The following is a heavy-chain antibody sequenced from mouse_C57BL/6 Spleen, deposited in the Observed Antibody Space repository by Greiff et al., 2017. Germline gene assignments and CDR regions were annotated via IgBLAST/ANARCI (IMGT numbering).Heavy chain of an antibody. CDR1: GYAFSSYW. CDR3: AREDYSNYEGFAY. CDR2: IYPGDGDT. D-gene: IGHD2-5*01. Sequence: QVHVKQSGAELVKPGASVKISCKASGYAFSSYWMNWVKQRPGKGLEWIGQIYPGDGDTNYNGKFKGKATLTADKSSSTAYMQLSSLTSEDSAVYFCAREDYSNYEGFAYWGQGTLVTVSA. J-gene: IGHJ3*01. V-gene: IGHV1-80*01.